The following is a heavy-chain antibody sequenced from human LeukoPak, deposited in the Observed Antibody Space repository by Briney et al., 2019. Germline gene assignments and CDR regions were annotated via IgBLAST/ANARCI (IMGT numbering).Heavy chain of an antibody. CDR3: ASLAVAGLSEGY. CDR1: GGSISSDSYY. Sequence: SETLSLTCTVSGGSISSDSYYWAWIRQPPGKGLGWIASIYYSGSTYYNPSLKSRVTISVDTSRNQFSLKLSSVTAADTAVYYCASLAVAGLSEGYWGQGTLVIVSS. J-gene: IGHJ4*02. V-gene: IGHV4-39*01. D-gene: IGHD6-19*01. CDR2: IYYSGST.